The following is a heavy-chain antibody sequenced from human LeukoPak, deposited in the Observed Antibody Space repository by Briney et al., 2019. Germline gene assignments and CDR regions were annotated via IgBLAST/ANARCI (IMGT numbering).Heavy chain of an antibody. CDR1: GFTFSNAW. J-gene: IGHJ4*02. V-gene: IGHV3-15*01. CDR2: IKSKTDGGTT. D-gene: IGHD6-19*01. Sequence: GGSLRLCCAASGFTFSNAWMSWVRQARGKGLEWVGRIKSKTDGGTTDYAAPVKGRFTISRDDSKNTLYLQMNSLKTEDTAVYYCTTDQVAVAGLDYWGQGTLVTVSS. CDR3: TTDQVAVAGLDY.